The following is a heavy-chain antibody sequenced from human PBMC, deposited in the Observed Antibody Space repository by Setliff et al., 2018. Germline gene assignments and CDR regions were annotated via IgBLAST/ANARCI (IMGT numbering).Heavy chain of an antibody. V-gene: IGHV4-38-2*02. J-gene: IGHJ6*02. CDR3: ARDQWVRSPPLYFSYSMDV. CDR2: AHQSGTT. Sequence: SETLSLTCAVSDYSITNNYYWGWIRQAPGKGLEWIGTAHQSGTTFYNPSLKSRVTVSLDTSKNQFSLKLTSMTAADTAVYYCARDQWVRSPPLYFSYSMDVWGQGTTVTVSS. D-gene: IGHD5-12*01. CDR1: DYSITNNYY.